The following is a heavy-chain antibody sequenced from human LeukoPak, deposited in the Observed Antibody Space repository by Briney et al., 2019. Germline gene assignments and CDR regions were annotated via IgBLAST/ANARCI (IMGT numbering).Heavy chain of an antibody. CDR3: ASRAGADDY. CDR1: GFTFSSYA. CDR2: ISYDGSNK. V-gene: IGHV3-30-3*01. D-gene: IGHD3-10*01. J-gene: IGHJ4*02. Sequence: GGSLRLSCAASGFTFSSYAMHWVRQAPGKGLEWVAVISYDGSNKYYADSVKGRFTISRDNSKNTLYLQMNSLRAEDTAVYYCASRAGADDYWGQGTLVTVSS.